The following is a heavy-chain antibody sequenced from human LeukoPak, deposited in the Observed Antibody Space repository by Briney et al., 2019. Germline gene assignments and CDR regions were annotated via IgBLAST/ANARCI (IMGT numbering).Heavy chain of an antibody. CDR3: AKDIGSSGYYYPDY. CDR1: GFAFSSYG. V-gene: IGHV3-30*18. CDR2: ISHDGSNK. Sequence: GGSLRLSCAASGFAFSSYGMHWVRQAPGKGLEWVAVISHDGSNKYYADSVKGRFTISRDNSKNSLYLQMNSLRAEDTALYYCAKDIGSSGYYYPDYWGQGTLVTVSS. D-gene: IGHD3-22*01. J-gene: IGHJ4*02.